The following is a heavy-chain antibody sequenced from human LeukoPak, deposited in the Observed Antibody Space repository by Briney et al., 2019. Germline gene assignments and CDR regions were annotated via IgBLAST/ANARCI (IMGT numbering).Heavy chain of an antibody. D-gene: IGHD6-6*01. J-gene: IGHJ4*02. V-gene: IGHV4-34*01. CDR1: GGSFSGYY. CDR2: INHSGST. CDR3: ASIAARRPFDY. Sequence: SETLSLTCAVYGGSFSGYYWSWIRQPPGKGLEWIGEINHSGSTNYNPSLKSRVTISVDTSKNQFSLKLSSVTAADTAVYYCASIAARRPFDYWGQGTLVTVSS.